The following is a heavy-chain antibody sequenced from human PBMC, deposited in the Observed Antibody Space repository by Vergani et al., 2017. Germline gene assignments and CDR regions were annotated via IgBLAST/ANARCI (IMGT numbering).Heavy chain of an antibody. CDR1: ESTLNSYS. V-gene: IGHV3-48*01. CDR2: IDHTSSDT. D-gene: IGHD3-10*01. Sequence: EVQLVESGGVVVQPGGSLRLSCVASESTLNSYSMNWVRQAPGKGLEWISFIDHTSSDTYYADSVKGRFTISRDKGRNALYLQMGTLRVEDTAVYYCASITMVRGVVKGYGMDVWGHGTTVIVAS. CDR3: ASITMVRGVVKGYGMDV. J-gene: IGHJ6*02.